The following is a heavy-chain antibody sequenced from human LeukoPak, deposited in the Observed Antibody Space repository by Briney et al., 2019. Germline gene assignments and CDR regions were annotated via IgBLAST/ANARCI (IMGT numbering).Heavy chain of an antibody. V-gene: IGHV4-39*01. CDR3: DGGDSSGYSFDPVFDY. CDR2: IYYSGST. J-gene: IGHJ4*02. D-gene: IGHD3-22*01. Sequence: SETLFLTCTVSGGSISSSSYYWGWIRQPPGKGLEWIGSIYYSGSTYYNPSLKSRVTISVDTSKNQFSLKLSSVTAADTAVYYCDGGDSSGYSFDPVFDYWGQGTLVTVSS. CDR1: GGSISSSSYY.